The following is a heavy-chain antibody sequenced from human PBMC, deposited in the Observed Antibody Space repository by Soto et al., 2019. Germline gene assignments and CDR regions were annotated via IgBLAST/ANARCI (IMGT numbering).Heavy chain of an antibody. CDR1: GDSISNYY. J-gene: IGHJ6*02. D-gene: IGHD2-15*01. CDR2: MFYSGST. CDR3: ARAGGGKSMPYYSYAMDA. Sequence: PSETLSLTCTVSGDSISNYYWAWIRQPPGEGLEWIGYMFYSGSTNYNPSLKSRVTMSVDTSKTQFSLKLTSVTAADTAVYFCARAGGGKSMPYYSYAMDAWGRGTTVTVSS. V-gene: IGHV4-59*01.